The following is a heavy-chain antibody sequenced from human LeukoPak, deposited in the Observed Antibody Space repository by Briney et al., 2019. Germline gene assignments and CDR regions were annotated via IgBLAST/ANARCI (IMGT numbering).Heavy chain of an antibody. CDR2: INPNSGGT. CDR1: GYTFTGYY. CDR3: ARTAPYYDILTGYYNGGAFDI. J-gene: IGHJ3*02. D-gene: IGHD3-9*01. V-gene: IGHV1-2*02. Sequence: GASVKVSCKASGYTFTGYYMHWVRQAPGQGLEWVGWINPNSGGTNYAQKFQGRVTITRNTSIGTAYMELSSLRSEDTAVYYCARTAPYYDILTGYYNGGAFDIWGQGTMVTVSS.